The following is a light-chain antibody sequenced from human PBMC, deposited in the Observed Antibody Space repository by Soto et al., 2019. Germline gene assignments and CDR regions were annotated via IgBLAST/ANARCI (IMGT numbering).Light chain of an antibody. CDR1: QSVSSY. Sequence: EIVLTQSPATLTLSPGERATLSCRASQSVSSYLAWYQQKPGQAPRLLIYGASTRATGVPARFSGRGSGTEFTLTISSLQSEDFAVYYCQQYTNWPPNTFGQGTRLEI. CDR2: GAS. CDR3: QQYTNWPPNT. V-gene: IGKV3-15*01. J-gene: IGKJ5*01.